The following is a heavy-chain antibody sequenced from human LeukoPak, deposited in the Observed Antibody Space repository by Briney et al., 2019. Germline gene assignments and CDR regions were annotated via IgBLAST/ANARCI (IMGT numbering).Heavy chain of an antibody. CDR2: ISYDGSNK. CDR1: GFTFSTYG. D-gene: IGHD6-13*01. CDR3: AKDTSSWYYRYFQH. Sequence: GGSLRLSCAASGFTFSTYGMHWVRQAPGKGLEWVAVISYDGSNKHHADSVKGRFTIPRDNSKNTLYLKINSLRPEDTAVYYCAKDTSSWYYRYFQHWGQGTLVTVSS. V-gene: IGHV3-30*18. J-gene: IGHJ1*01.